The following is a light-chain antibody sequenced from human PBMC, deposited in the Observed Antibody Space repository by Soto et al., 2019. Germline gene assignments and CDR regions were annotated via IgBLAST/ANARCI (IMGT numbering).Light chain of an antibody. J-gene: IGKJ5*01. CDR3: QKYNSYPIN. V-gene: IGKV1-5*03. CDR1: QGIDNW. CDR2: KAS. Sequence: DIQITHSPSSVSASVVDRVTITFLASQGIDNWLAWYQQKPGKAPKLLIYKASSLESGVPSRFSGSGSGTEFTLTISSLQPDDFATYYCQKYNSYPINFGQGTRLEIK.